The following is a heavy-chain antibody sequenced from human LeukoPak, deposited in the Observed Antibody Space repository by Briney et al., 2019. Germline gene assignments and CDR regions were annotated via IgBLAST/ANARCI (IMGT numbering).Heavy chain of an antibody. CDR1: GGTFSSYA. Sequence: SVKVSCKASGGTFSSYAISWVRQAPGQGLEWMGGIIPIFGTANYAQKFQGRVTITADESTSTAYMELSSLRSEDTAVYYCARAEGRYYDSRGFDYWGQGTLVAVSS. CDR3: ARAEGRYYDSRGFDY. CDR2: IIPIFGTA. V-gene: IGHV1-69*13. J-gene: IGHJ4*02. D-gene: IGHD3-22*01.